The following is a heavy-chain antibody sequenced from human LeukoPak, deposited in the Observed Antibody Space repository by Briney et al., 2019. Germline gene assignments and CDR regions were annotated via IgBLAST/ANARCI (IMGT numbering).Heavy chain of an antibody. CDR2: ISYDGSNK. Sequence: TGRSLRLSCAASGFTFSNYAMHWVRQAPGKGLEWLAIISYDGSNKYYADSVRGRFTISRDNSKNTLYVQMNGLRVDDTAVYYCARDRLDGNNWNDCDYWGQGTLVTVSS. V-gene: IGHV3-30-3*01. J-gene: IGHJ4*02. CDR1: GFTFSNYA. CDR3: ARDRLDGNNWNDCDY. D-gene: IGHD1-1*01.